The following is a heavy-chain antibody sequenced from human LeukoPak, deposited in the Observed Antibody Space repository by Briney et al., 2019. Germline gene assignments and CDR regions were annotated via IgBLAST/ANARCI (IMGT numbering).Heavy chain of an antibody. Sequence: PGGSLRLSCTASGFTFSSYEMNWVRQAPGKGLEWVSYISSSGSTIYYADSVKGRFTISRDNAKNSLYLQMNSLRVEDTAVYYCARGGAARPDFWGQGTLVTVSS. D-gene: IGHD6-6*01. CDR1: GFTFSSYE. CDR2: ISSSGSTI. CDR3: ARGGAARPDF. J-gene: IGHJ4*02. V-gene: IGHV3-48*03.